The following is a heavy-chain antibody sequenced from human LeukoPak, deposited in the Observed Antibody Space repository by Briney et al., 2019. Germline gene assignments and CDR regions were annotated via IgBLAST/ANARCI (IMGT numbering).Heavy chain of an antibody. D-gene: IGHD2-15*01. CDR2: ISSGGGTI. CDR3: ASTPNGVAAIYFDY. V-gene: IGHV3-11*04. CDR1: GFTFNNAW. Sequence: GGSLRLSCAASGFTFNNAWMSWIRQAPGKGLEWVSAISSGGGTIYYADSVKGRFTISRDNAKNTLYLQMNSLRAGDTAVYYCASTPNGVAAIYFDYWGQGTLVTVSS. J-gene: IGHJ4*02.